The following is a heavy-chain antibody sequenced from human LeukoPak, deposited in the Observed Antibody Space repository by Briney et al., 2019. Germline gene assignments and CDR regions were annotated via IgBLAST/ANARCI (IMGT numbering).Heavy chain of an antibody. CDR3: ARHERRDKWELRVGAFDI. D-gene: IGHD1-26*01. CDR1: GGSISSYY. V-gene: IGHV4-59*08. Sequence: ASQTLSLTCTVSGGSISSYYWSWIRQPPGKGLEWIGYIYYSGSTNYNPSLKSRVTISVDTSKNQFSLKLSSVTAADTAVYYCARHERRDKWELRVGAFDIWGQGTMVTVSS. J-gene: IGHJ3*02. CDR2: IYYSGST.